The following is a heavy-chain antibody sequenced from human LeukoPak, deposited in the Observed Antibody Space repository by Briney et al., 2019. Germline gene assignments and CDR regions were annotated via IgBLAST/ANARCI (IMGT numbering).Heavy chain of an antibody. D-gene: IGHD2-2*01. J-gene: IGHJ4*02. CDR3: ARSRRVRYCSNISCYAGFFEY. CDR1: GYAFTNYD. Sequence: ASVKVSCKASGYAFTNYDINWVRQATGQGLEWMGWMNPHSGNTGYAQKFQGRVTMTRNTSISTAYMELSSLRSEDTAVYYCARSRRVRYCSNISCYAGFFEYWGQGTLVTVSS. CDR2: MNPHSGNT. V-gene: IGHV1-8*01.